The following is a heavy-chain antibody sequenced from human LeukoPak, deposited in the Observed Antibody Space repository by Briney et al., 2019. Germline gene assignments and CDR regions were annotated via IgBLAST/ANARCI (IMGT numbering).Heavy chain of an antibody. Sequence: PSETLSLTCTVSGGSISSGDYYWTWIRQPPGKGLEWIGYIYFSGSPYYNPSLKSRVTISVDSSKNQFSLKLTSVTAADTAVYYCAREDIVLTIYDYWRHGALVTVSS. D-gene: IGHD5-12*01. CDR2: IYFSGSP. CDR3: AREDIVLTIYDY. V-gene: IGHV4-30-4*01. J-gene: IGHJ4*01. CDR1: GGSISSGDYY.